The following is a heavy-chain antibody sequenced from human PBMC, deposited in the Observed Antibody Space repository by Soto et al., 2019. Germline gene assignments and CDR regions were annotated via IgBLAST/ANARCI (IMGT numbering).Heavy chain of an antibody. J-gene: IGHJ4*02. CDR3: ASTGNNWNFDY. CDR2: IYYSGST. V-gene: IGHV4-59*01. CDR1: GGSISSYY. D-gene: IGHD1-20*01. Sequence: PSETLSLTCTVSGGSISSYYWSWIRQPPGKGLEWIGYIYYSGSTNYNPSLKSRVTISVDTSKNQFSLKLSSVTAADTAVYYCASTGNNWNFDYWGQGTLVTVSS.